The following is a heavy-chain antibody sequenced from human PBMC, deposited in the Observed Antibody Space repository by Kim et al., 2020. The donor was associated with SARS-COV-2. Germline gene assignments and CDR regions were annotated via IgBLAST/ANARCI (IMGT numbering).Heavy chain of an antibody. D-gene: IGHD3-3*01. V-gene: IGHV4-31*02. CDR3: ARVSSFFGVVRNFDY. Sequence: NPSIKSRVTISVVTSKNQSSLKLSSVTAADTAVDYCARVSSFFGVVRNFDYWGQGTLVTVSS. J-gene: IGHJ4*02.